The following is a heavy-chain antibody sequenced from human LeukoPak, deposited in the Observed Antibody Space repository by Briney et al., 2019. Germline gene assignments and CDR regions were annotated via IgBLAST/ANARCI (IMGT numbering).Heavy chain of an antibody. CDR2: IFHSRNT. Sequence: WIGSIFHSRNTHYNPSLQTRVTISLDASRNQFSLNLDSVIAADTAVYFCARGISINWYFDLWGRGTLVTVSS. D-gene: IGHD3-3*02. V-gene: IGHV4-38-2*02. J-gene: IGHJ2*01. CDR3: ARGISINWYFDL.